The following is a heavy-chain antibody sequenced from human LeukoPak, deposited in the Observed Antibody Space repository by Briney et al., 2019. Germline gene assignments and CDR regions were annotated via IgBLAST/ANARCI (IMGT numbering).Heavy chain of an antibody. CDR3: ARGLTYSGYDLFDF. D-gene: IGHD5-12*01. V-gene: IGHV4-61*01. CDR1: GGPVSSGNYY. J-gene: IGHJ4*02. Sequence: PSETLSLTCTVSGGPVSSGNYYWSWIRQPPGKGLEWIGYIYYSGSTNYSPSLKSRVTISINTSKNQFSLKLNSVTAADTAVYYCARGLTYSGYDLFDFWGQGTLVTVSS. CDR2: IYYSGST.